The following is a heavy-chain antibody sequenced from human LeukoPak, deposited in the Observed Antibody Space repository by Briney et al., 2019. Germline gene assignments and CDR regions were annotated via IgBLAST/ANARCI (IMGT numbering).Heavy chain of an antibody. CDR2: ISYDGSNK. Sequence: GRSLRLSCAASGSTFSSYAMHWVRQAPGKGLEWVAVISYDGSNKYYADSVKGRFTISRDNSKNTLYLQMNSLRAEDTAVYYCARGGWSPADGYNFDYWGQGTLVTVSS. CDR3: ARGGWSPADGYNFDY. D-gene: IGHD5-24*01. J-gene: IGHJ4*02. V-gene: IGHV3-30-3*01. CDR1: GSTFSSYA.